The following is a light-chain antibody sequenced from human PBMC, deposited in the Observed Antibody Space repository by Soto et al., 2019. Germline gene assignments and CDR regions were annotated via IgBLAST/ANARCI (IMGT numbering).Light chain of an antibody. J-gene: IGKJ5*01. V-gene: IGKV3-20*01. CDR1: DSVTTN. Sequence: EIVVTQSPATLSLSPGERATRSXRASDSVTTNLTWYQQKPGXAPRXXXDGXSRRATGSPDRFSGSASGTDFTLTISRLDPEDFSVYFCQQYSDLTRTFGQGTRLEIK. CDR3: QQYSDLTRT. CDR2: GXS.